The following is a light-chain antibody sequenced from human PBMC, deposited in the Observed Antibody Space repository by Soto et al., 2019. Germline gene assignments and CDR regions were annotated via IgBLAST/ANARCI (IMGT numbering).Light chain of an antibody. J-gene: IGLJ3*02. Sequence: QSVLTQPPSVSGSPGQRVTIPCTGSSSNIGAGNDVHWYEQIPGTAPTLLISGNDNQSLGVADRLSGSKSGTSASLAITGLQAEDEADYYCRSYDSSLSGWVFGGGTKLTVL. CDR2: GND. V-gene: IGLV1-40*01. CDR1: SSNIGAGND. CDR3: RSYDSSLSGWV.